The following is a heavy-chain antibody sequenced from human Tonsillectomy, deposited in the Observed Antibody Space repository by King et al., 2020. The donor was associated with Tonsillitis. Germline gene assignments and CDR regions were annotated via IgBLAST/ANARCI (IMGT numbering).Heavy chain of an antibody. D-gene: IGHD3-10*01. Sequence: EVQLVESGGGLVKPGGSLRLSCAASEFTFSIYSMNWVRQAPGKGLEWVSSISSSSTYIYYADSVKGRFTISRDNAKNSLYLQMNSLRAEDTAVYYCARDLWVGELSFGLDYYYYYYMDVWGKGTTVTVSS. CDR1: EFTFSIYS. CDR3: ARDLWVGELSFGLDYYYYYYMDV. V-gene: IGHV3-21*01. J-gene: IGHJ6*03. CDR2: ISSSSTYI.